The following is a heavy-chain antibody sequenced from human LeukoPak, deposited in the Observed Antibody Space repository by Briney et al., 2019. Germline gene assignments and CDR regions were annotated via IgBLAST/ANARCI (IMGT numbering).Heavy chain of an antibody. CDR2: ISGSGGST. J-gene: IGHJ5*02. CDR1: GFTFSSFA. V-gene: IGHV3-23*01. CDR3: VRHDWFDP. Sequence: GGSLRLSCAASGFTFSSFALSWVRQAPGKGLEWVSSISGSGGSTSYADSVKGRFTISRDISMNTLYLQMNSLRAEDTAIYYCVRHDWFDPWGQGTLVTVSS.